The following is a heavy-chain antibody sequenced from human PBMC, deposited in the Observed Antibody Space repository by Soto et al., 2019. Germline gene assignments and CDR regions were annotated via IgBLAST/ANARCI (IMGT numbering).Heavy chain of an antibody. CDR3: ARDGDIVVVPAFSRYYYMDV. CDR2: INAGNGNT. Sequence: GASVKVSCKASGYTFTSYAMHWVRQAPGQRLEWMGWINAGNGNTKYSQKFQGRVTITRDTSASTAYMELSSLRSEDTAVYYCARDGDIVVVPAFSRYYYMDVWGRGPTVTVSS. V-gene: IGHV1-3*01. CDR1: GYTFTSYA. J-gene: IGHJ6*03. D-gene: IGHD2-2*01.